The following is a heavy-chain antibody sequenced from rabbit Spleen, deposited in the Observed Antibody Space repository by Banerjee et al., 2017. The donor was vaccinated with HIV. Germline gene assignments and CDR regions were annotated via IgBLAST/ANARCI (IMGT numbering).Heavy chain of an antibody. Sequence: QEQLEESGGDLVKPGASLTLTCIASGVSFSVSSYICWVRQAPGKGLEWIACIDTGSSGFTYFASWAKGRFTISKTSSTTVTLQMTSLTAADTATYFCARDTSSSFSSYGMDLWGPGTLVTVS. CDR1: GVSFSVSSY. D-gene: IGHD1-1*01. J-gene: IGHJ6*01. CDR2: IDTGSSGFT. CDR3: ARDTSSSFSSYGMDL. V-gene: IGHV1S45*01.